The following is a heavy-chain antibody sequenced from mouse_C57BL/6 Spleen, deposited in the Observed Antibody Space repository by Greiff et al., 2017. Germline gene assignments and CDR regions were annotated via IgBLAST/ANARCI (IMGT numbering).Heavy chain of an antibody. CDR1: GFTFSDYY. D-gene: IGHD1-1*01. CDR2: INYDGSST. Sequence: EVMLVESEGGLVQPGRSMKLSCTASGFTFSDYYMAWVRQVPDKGLEWVANINYDGSSTYYLDSLKSRFIISRDNAKNILYLQMSSLKSDDTSTYYCARVPLFITTDEGYFDYWGQGTTLTVSS. J-gene: IGHJ2*01. CDR3: ARVPLFITTDEGYFDY. V-gene: IGHV5-16*01.